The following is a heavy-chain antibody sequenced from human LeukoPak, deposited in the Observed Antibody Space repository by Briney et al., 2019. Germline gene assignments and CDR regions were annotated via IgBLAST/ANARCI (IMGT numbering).Heavy chain of an antibody. Sequence: PSGTLSLTCAVSGGSISSSNWWSWVRQPPGKGLEWIGEIYHSGSTNYNPSLKSRVTISVDKSKNQFSLKLSSVTAADTAVYYCARDGLSGLEAFAFWGQGTMVTVSS. CDR1: GGSISSSNW. V-gene: IGHV4-4*02. D-gene: IGHD3/OR15-3a*01. CDR2: IYHSGST. CDR3: ARDGLSGLEAFAF. J-gene: IGHJ3*01.